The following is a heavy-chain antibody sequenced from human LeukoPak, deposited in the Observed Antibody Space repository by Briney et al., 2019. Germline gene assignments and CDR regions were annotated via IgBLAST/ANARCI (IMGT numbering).Heavy chain of an antibody. Sequence: GRSLRLSCAASGFTFSSYAMHWVRQAPGKGLEWVAVISYDGSNKYYADSVKGRFTISRDNSKNTLYLQMNSLRAEDTAVYYCAREGASAFDIWGQGTMVTVSS. D-gene: IGHD3-16*01. CDR2: ISYDGSNK. CDR3: AREGASAFDI. J-gene: IGHJ3*02. V-gene: IGHV3-30*01. CDR1: GFTFSSYA.